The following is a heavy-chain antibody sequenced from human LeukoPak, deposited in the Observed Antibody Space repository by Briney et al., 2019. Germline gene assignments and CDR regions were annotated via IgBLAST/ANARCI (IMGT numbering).Heavy chain of an antibody. Sequence: PSETLSLTCAVYGGSFSGYYWSWIRQPPGKGLEWIGEINHSGSINYNPSLKSRVTISVDTSKNQFSLKLSSVTAADTAVYYCARRVVRGVSYYYYYMDVWGKGTTVTISS. CDR2: INHSGSI. V-gene: IGHV4-34*01. J-gene: IGHJ6*03. D-gene: IGHD3-10*01. CDR3: ARRVVRGVSYYYYYMDV. CDR1: GGSFSGYY.